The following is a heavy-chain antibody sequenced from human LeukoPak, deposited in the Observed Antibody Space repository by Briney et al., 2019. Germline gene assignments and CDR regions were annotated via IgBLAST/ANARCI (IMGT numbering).Heavy chain of an antibody. J-gene: IGHJ3*02. Sequence: PSETLSLTCAVYGGSFSGYYWSWIRQPPGKGLEWIGEINHSGSTNYNPSLKSRVTISVDTSKNQFSLKLTSVTAADTAVYYCARRGGSPLGAFDIWGQGTMVTVSS. CDR1: GGSFSGYY. CDR2: INHSGST. V-gene: IGHV4-34*01. CDR3: ARRGGSPLGAFDI. D-gene: IGHD1-26*01.